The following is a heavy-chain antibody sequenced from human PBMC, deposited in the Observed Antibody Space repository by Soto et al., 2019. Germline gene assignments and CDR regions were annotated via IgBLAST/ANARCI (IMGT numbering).Heavy chain of an antibody. CDR1: GGSISSYY. CDR3: ARGSHDYSNYVPFDY. CDR2: IYYSGST. D-gene: IGHD4-4*01. V-gene: IGHV4-59*01. J-gene: IGHJ4*02. Sequence: PSETLSLTCPVSGGSISSYYWSWIRQPPGKGLEWIGYIYYSGSTNYNPSLKSRVTISVDTSKNQFSLKLGSVTAADTAVYYCARGSHDYSNYVPFDYWGQGTLVTVSS.